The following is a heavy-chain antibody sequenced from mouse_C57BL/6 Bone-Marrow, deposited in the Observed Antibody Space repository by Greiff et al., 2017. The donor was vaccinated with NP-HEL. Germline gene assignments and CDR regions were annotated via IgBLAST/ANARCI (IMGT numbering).Heavy chain of an antibody. J-gene: IGHJ3*01. Sequence: EVQLVESGGDLVKPGGSLKLSCAASGFTFSSYGMSWVRQTPDKRLEWVATISSGGSYTYYPDNVKGRFTISRDSAKNTLYLQMNSLKSEDTAMYYCARRDLRRLWFAYWDQGTLVTVSA. CDR1: GFTFSSYG. D-gene: IGHD1-2*01. CDR2: ISSGGSYT. CDR3: ARRDLRRLWFAY. V-gene: IGHV5-6*01.